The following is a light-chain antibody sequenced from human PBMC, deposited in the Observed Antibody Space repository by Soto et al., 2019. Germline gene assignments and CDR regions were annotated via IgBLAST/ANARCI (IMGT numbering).Light chain of an antibody. J-gene: IGKJ1*01. CDR3: QQYDSSSRT. V-gene: IGKV3-20*01. Sequence: EIVLTQSAGTLSLSPGERATLSCRASQSVRSNYLAWYQQKPGQAPRLLIYGASSRATGIPDRFSGSGSGTDFTLTISRLEPEDFAVYYCQQYDSSSRTFGQGTKVDIK. CDR2: GAS. CDR1: QSVRSNY.